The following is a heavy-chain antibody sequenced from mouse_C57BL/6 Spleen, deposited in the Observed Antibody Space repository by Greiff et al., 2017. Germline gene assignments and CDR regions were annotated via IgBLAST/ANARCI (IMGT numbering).Heavy chain of an antibody. V-gene: IGHV1-81*01. J-gene: IGHJ4*01. CDR2: IYPRSGYT. D-gene: IGHD3-1*01. CDR3: ARSGECDRSPYAMDY. CDR1: GYTFTSYG. Sequence: QVQLQQSGAELARPGASVKLSCKASGYTFTSYGISWVKQRTGQGLEWIGEIYPRSGYTYYNQKFKGKATLTADKSSSTAYMELRSLTSEDSAVYFCARSGECDRSPYAMDYWGQGTSVTVSS.